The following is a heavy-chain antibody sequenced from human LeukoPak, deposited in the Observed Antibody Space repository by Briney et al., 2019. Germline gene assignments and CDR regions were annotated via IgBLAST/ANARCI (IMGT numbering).Heavy chain of an antibody. D-gene: IGHD2-15*01. CDR3: ARGSGLRAFNYYGMDV. V-gene: IGHV1-2*02. CDR2: INPNSGGT. CDR1: GYTFTGYY. J-gene: IGHJ6*02. Sequence: GASVKVSCKASGYTFTGYYMHWVRQAPGQGLEWMGWINPNSGGTNYAQKVQGRVTMTRDTSISTAYMELSRLRSDDTAVYYCARGSGLRAFNYYGMDVWGQGTTVTVSS.